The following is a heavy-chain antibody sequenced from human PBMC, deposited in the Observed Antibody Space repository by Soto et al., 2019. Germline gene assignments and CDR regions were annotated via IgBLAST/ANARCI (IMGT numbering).Heavy chain of an antibody. CDR2: TYYRSKWYN. CDR1: GDSVSSNSAA. J-gene: IGHJ6*02. Sequence: SQTLSLTCAIPGDSVSSNSAAWNWIRQSPSRGLEWLGRTYYRSKWYNDYAVSVKSRITINPDTSKNQFSLQLNSVTPEDTAVYYCARVEQWLGALYSHYGMDVWGQGTTVTVSS. CDR3: ARVEQWLGALYSHYGMDV. D-gene: IGHD6-19*01. V-gene: IGHV6-1*01.